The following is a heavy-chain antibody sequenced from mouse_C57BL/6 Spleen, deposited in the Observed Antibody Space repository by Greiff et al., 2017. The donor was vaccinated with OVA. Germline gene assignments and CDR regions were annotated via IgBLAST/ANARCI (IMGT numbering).Heavy chain of an antibody. CDR3: AREGPYYYGSSYVGFDY. D-gene: IGHD1-1*01. CDR1: GYAFSSSW. Sequence: QVQLQQSGPELVKPGASVKISCKASGYAFSSSWMNWVKQRPGKGLEWIGRIYPGDGDTNYNGKFKGKATLTADKSSSTAYMQLSSLTSEDSAVYFCAREGPYYYGSSYVGFDYWGQGTTLTVSS. V-gene: IGHV1-82*01. CDR2: IYPGDGDT. J-gene: IGHJ2*01.